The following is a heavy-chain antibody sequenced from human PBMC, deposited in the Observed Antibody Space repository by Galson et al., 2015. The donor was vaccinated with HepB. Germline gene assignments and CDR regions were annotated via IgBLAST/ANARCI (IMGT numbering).Heavy chain of an antibody. Sequence: LRLSCAASGFTFSDYYMSWIRQAPGKGLEWVSYISSSSSYTNYADSVKGRFTISRDNAKNSLYLQMNSLRAEDTAVYYCARRSSIVVVPAAIGTSYYYYYMDVWGKGTTVTVSS. CDR3: ARRSSIVVVPAAIGTSYYYYYMDV. J-gene: IGHJ6*03. D-gene: IGHD2-2*02. CDR1: GFTFSDYY. CDR2: ISSSSSYT. V-gene: IGHV3-11*06.